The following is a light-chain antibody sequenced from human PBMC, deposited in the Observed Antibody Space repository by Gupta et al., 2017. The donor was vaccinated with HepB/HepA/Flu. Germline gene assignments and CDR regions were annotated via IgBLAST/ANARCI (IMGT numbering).Light chain of an antibody. J-gene: IGLJ2*01. Sequence: QSALTQPASLSASPGQSITISCTGTSSDVGGYNFVSWYQHHPGKAPRLLIYDVSNRPSGVSHRFSGSKSGNTASLAISGLQSEDEADYYCSSKTTSRWVVFGGGTKLTVL. V-gene: IGLV2-14*03. CDR2: DVS. CDR1: SSDVGGYNF. CDR3: SSKTTSRWVV.